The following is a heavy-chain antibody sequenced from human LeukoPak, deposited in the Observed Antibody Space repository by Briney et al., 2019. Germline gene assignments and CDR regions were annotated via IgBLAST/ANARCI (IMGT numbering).Heavy chain of an antibody. CDR3: ARDKRGHDILTGHYNTDAFDI. CDR1: GFTFSSYG. Sequence: GGSLRLSCAASGFTFSSYGMHWVRHAPGKGLVWVSRINSDGSSTTYADSVKGRFTISRDNAKNTLYLQMNSLRAEDTAVYYCARDKRGHDILTGHYNTDAFDIWGQGTMVTVSS. V-gene: IGHV3-74*01. J-gene: IGHJ3*02. CDR2: INSDGSST. D-gene: IGHD3-9*01.